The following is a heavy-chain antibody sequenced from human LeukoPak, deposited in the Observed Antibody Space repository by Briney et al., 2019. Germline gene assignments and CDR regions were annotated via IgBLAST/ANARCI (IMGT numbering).Heavy chain of an antibody. CDR1: GYTFTSYY. CDR3: ARDRETVVVPAANWFDP. J-gene: IGHJ5*02. CDR2: INPSGGST. D-gene: IGHD2-2*01. V-gene: IGHV1-46*01. Sequence: GASVKVSCKASGYTFTSYYMHWVRQAPGQGLEWMGIINPSGGSTSYAQKFQGRVTMTRDTSTSTVYMELSSLRSEDTAVYYCARDRETVVVPAANWFDPWGQGTLVTVSS.